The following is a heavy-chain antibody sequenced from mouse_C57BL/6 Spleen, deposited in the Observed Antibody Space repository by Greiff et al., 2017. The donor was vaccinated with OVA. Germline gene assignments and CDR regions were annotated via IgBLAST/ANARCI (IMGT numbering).Heavy chain of an antibody. Sequence: VQLQQPGAELVRPGTSVKLSCKASGYTFTSYWMHWVKQRPGQGLEWIGVIDPSDSYTNYNQKFKGKATLTVDTSSSTAYMQLSSLTSEDSAVYYCARGGYGSSYKDYFDYWGQGTTLTVSS. V-gene: IGHV1-59*01. CDR1: GYTFTSYW. CDR2: IDPSDSYT. J-gene: IGHJ2*01. D-gene: IGHD1-1*01. CDR3: ARGGYGSSYKDYFDY.